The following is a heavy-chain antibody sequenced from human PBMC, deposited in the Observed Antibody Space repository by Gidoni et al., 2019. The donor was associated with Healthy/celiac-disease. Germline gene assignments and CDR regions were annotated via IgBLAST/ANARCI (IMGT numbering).Heavy chain of an antibody. Sequence: EVQLLESGGGLVQPGGSLRLSCAASGFTFSSYALRWVRQAPGKGLEWVSAIRGSGGSTYYADAGKGRFTISRDNSKNTLYPQMNSLRAEDTAVYYCAIPPEYYDILTGYRTPGDYWGQGTLVTVSS. CDR1: GFTFSSYA. V-gene: IGHV3-23*01. J-gene: IGHJ4*02. CDR3: AIPPEYYDILTGYRTPGDY. CDR2: IRGSGGST. D-gene: IGHD3-9*01.